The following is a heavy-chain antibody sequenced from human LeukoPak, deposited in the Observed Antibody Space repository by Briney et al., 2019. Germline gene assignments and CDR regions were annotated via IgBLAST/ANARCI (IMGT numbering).Heavy chain of an antibody. Sequence: GALRLFCAGPGITLRSQRMHWVRQASGEGLVVVLPINSDGSSTSYADSVKGRFTISRDNAKNTLYLQMSSLRAEDTAVYYCARGPRYCSGGSCYCFYWGQGTLVTVSS. D-gene: IGHD2-15*01. V-gene: IGHV3-74*01. CDR1: GITLRSQR. CDR3: ARGPRYCSGGSCYCFY. J-gene: IGHJ4*02. CDR2: INSDGSST.